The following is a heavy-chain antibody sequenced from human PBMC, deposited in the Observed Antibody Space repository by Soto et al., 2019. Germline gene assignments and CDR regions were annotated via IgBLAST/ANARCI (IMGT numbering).Heavy chain of an antibody. V-gene: IGHV5-51*01. D-gene: IGHD2-2*01. CDR2: VYPDDSDT. CDR3: ARPTYCSSTHCSPFDY. CDR1: GYNFINHW. Sequence: GASLKISCKGSGYNFINHWIAWVRQMPGKGLEGMGIVYPDDSDTRYSPSFQRQVTISADKSISTAYLQLSSLEASDTAMYYCARPTYCSSTHCSPFDYWGQGTLVTVSS. J-gene: IGHJ4*02.